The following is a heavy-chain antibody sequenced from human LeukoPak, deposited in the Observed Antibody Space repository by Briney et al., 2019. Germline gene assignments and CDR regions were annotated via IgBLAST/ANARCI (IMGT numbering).Heavy chain of an antibody. Sequence: PGRSLRLSCAASGFTFSSYAMHWVRQAPGKGLEWVAVISYDGSNKYYADSVKGRFTISRDNSKNTLYLQMNSLRAEDTAVYYCVRGPSRRAYFDYWGQGTLVTVSS. V-gene: IGHV3-30-3*01. CDR1: GFTFSSYA. CDR2: ISYDGSNK. CDR3: VRGPSRRAYFDY. J-gene: IGHJ4*02.